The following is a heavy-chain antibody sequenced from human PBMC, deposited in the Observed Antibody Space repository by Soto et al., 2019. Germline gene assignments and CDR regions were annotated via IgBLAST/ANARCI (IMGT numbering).Heavy chain of an antibody. CDR1: GGSISSYY. CDR2: IYYSGST. D-gene: IGHD3-10*01. CDR3: ASRPRVGEVLGNYYGMDV. J-gene: IGHJ6*02. V-gene: IGHV4-59*01. Sequence: TSETLSLTCTVSGGSISSYYWSWIRQPPGKGLEWIGYIYYSGSTNYNPSLKSRVTISVDTSKNQFSLKLSSVTAAEPAVYYCASRPRVGEVLGNYYGMDVWGQGTTVTVSS.